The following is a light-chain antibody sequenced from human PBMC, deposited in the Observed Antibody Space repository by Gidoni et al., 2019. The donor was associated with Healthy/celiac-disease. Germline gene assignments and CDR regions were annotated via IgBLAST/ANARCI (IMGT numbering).Light chain of an antibody. CDR2: AAS. Sequence: QLDQSPSSLSASVGDRVTIPCRASQSISNYLNWYQQKPGKAPKLLIYAASSLQSGVPSRFSGSGSGTDFTFTISSLQPEDFATYYCQQCYSTPFTFGPGTKVDIK. CDR1: QSISNY. V-gene: IGKV1-39*01. CDR3: QQCYSTPFT. J-gene: IGKJ3*01.